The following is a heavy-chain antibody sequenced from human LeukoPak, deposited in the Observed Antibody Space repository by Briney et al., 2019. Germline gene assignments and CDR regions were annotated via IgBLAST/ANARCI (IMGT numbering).Heavy chain of an antibody. CDR2: ISSNGGST. CDR3: AKGGRSHY. J-gene: IGHJ4*02. CDR1: GFTFSSFW. D-gene: IGHD1-14*01. Sequence: GGSLRLSCAASGFTFSSFWMSWVRQAPGKGLEYVSAISSNGGSTYYANSVMGRFTISRDNSKNTLYLQMGSLRAEDMAVYYCAKGGRSHYWGQGTLVTVSS. V-gene: IGHV3-64*01.